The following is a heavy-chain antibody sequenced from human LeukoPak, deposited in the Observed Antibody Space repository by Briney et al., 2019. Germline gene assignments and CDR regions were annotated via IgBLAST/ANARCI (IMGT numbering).Heavy chain of an antibody. CDR2: IWYGGSNK. Sequence: GGSLRLSCAASGFTFSSYGMHWVRQAPGKGLEWVAVIWYGGSNKYYADSVKGRFTISRDNSKNTLYLQMNSLRAEDTAVYYCAKVTLGDGMDVWGQGTTVTVSS. V-gene: IGHV3-30*02. CDR3: AKVTLGDGMDV. J-gene: IGHJ6*02. D-gene: IGHD3-10*01. CDR1: GFTFSSYG.